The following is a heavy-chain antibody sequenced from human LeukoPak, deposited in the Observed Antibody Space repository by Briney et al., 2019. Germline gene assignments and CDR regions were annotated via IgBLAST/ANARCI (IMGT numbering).Heavy chain of an antibody. CDR3: AKSSDRNGYYNVHN. J-gene: IGHJ4*02. V-gene: IGHV3-9*01. CDR1: GFTFSDYA. D-gene: IGHD3-9*01. CDR2: IGWNRAVK. Sequence: SGGSLRLSCAASGFTFSDYAMHWVRQAPGKGPEWVAGIGWNRAVKGYANSVNGRFTISRDNAKNSLYLQMNSLRTEDTALYYCAKSSDRNGYYNVHNWGQGTLVTVSS.